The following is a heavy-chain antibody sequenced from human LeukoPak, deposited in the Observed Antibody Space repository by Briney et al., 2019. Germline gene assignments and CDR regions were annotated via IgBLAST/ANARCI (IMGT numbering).Heavy chain of an antibody. Sequence: GGSLRLSCAASGFTFSSYAMHWVRQAPGKGLEWVAVISYDGSNKYYADSVKGRFTISRDNSKNTLYLQMNSLRAEDTAVYYCARVGVPRDYWGQGTLVTVSS. J-gene: IGHJ4*02. D-gene: IGHD3-10*01. V-gene: IGHV3-30*04. CDR1: GFTFSSYA. CDR2: ISYDGSNK. CDR3: ARVGVPRDY.